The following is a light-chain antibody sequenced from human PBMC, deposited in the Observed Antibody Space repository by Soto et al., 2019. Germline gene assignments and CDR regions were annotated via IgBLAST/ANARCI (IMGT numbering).Light chain of an antibody. CDR1: SSNIGRNT. V-gene: IGLV1-44*01. J-gene: IGLJ1*01. Sequence: QSVLTQPPSASGTPGQRVTISCFGSSSNIGRNTVNWYQQLPGTAPKLLIYSNSQRPSGVPVRFSGSKSGTSASLAISGLQSEDEADYYCATWDDSLNLLYVFGTGTKLTVL. CDR2: SNS. CDR3: ATWDDSLNLLYV.